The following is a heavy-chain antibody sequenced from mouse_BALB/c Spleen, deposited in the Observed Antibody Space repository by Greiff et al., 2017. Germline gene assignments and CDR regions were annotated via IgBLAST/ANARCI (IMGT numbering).Heavy chain of an antibody. V-gene: IGHV1-66*01. CDR1: GYSFTSYY. J-gene: IGHJ4*01. Sequence: QVQLKQSGPELVKPGASVKISCKASGYSFTSYYIHWVKQRPGQGLEWIGWIFPGSGNTKYNEKFKGKATLTADTSSSTAYMQLSSLTSEDSAVYFCARSGPDAMDYWGQGTSVTVSS. D-gene: IGHD3-1*01. CDR2: IFPGSGNT. CDR3: ARSGPDAMDY.